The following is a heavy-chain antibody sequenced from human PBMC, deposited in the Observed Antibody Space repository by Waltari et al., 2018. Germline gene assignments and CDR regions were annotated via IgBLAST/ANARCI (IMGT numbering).Heavy chain of an antibody. CDR1: GGSISSSSYY. J-gene: IGHJ4*02. D-gene: IGHD6-6*01. V-gene: IGHV4-39*07. Sequence: QLQLQESGPGLVKPSETLSLTCTVSGGSISSSSYYWGWIRPPPGKGLEWIGSIYYSGSTYYNPSLKSRVTISVDTSKNQFSLKLSSVTAADTAVYYCARGVEYSSSRFLFDYWGQGTLVTVSS. CDR2: IYYSGST. CDR3: ARGVEYSSSRFLFDY.